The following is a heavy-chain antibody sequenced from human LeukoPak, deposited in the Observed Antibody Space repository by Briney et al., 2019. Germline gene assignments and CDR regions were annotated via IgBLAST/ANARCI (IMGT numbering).Heavy chain of an antibody. Sequence: SETLSLTCTVSGGSISSYYWSWIRQPPGKGLEWIGYIYYSGSTNYNPSLKSRVTISVDTSKNQFSLKLSSVTAADTAVYYCARSIMTTVIRFHYYYYGMDVWGQGITVTVSS. CDR2: IYYSGST. CDR3: ARSIMTTVIRFHYYYYGMDV. D-gene: IGHD4-11*01. V-gene: IGHV4-59*01. CDR1: GGSISSYY. J-gene: IGHJ6*02.